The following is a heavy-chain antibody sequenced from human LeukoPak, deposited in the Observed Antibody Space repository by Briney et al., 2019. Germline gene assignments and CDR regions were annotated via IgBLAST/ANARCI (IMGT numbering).Heavy chain of an antibody. CDR3: ARNRNYYDSSGYFGAFDI. D-gene: IGHD3-22*01. CDR1: GFTFDDYA. Sequence: GRSLRLSCAASGFTFDDYAMHWVRQAPGKGLEWVSGISLNSGSIGYADSVKGRFTISRDNAKNSLYLQMNSLRAEDTALYYCARNRNYYDSSGYFGAFDIWGQGTMVTVSS. V-gene: IGHV3-9*01. J-gene: IGHJ3*02. CDR2: ISLNSGSI.